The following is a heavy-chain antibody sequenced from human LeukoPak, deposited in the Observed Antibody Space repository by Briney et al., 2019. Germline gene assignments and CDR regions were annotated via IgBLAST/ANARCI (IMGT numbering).Heavy chain of an antibody. CDR3: ARDYADYVGYFFFDY. D-gene: IGHD4-17*01. J-gene: IGHJ4*02. CDR1: GFTFSKYA. CDR2: ISGGGETT. V-gene: IGHV3-23*01. Sequence: PGGSLRLSCAASGFTFSKYAMSWVRQAPGKGLEWVSSISGGGETTYYADSAKGRFTISRDNSQNTLYLQMNSLRAEDTAVYYCARDYADYVGYFFFDYWGQGTLVTVSS.